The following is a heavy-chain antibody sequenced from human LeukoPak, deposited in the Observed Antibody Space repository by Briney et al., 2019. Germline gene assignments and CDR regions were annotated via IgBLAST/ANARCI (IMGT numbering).Heavy chain of an antibody. Sequence: QTGGSLRLSCAASGFTFSNYAMTWVRQAPGKGLEWVSSISGSGGSTYYADSVKGRFTIPRDKSKNTLYLQLNSLTAEDTAVYYCATTLNWYFDYWGQGTLVTVSS. J-gene: IGHJ4*02. CDR2: ISGSGGST. CDR1: GFTFSNYA. CDR3: ATTLNWYFDY. V-gene: IGHV3-23*01.